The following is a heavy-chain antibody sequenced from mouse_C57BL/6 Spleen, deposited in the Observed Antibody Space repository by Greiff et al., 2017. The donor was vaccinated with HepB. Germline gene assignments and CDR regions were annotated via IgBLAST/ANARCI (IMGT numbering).Heavy chain of an antibody. CDR3: ARTFITTVVAPDY. J-gene: IGHJ2*01. CDR2: IYPGDGDT. D-gene: IGHD1-1*01. V-gene: IGHV1-82*01. CDR1: GYAFSSSW. Sequence: VQLQQSGPELVKPGASMKISCKASGYAFSSSWMNWVKQRPGKGLEWIGRIYPGDGDTNYNGKFKGKATLTADKSSSTAYMQLSSLTSEDSAVYFCARTFITTVVAPDYWGQGTTLTVSS.